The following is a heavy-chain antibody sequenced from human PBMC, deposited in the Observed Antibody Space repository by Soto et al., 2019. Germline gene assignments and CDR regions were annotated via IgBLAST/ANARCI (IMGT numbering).Heavy chain of an antibody. CDR3: ARYNAASGTYYFDF. V-gene: IGHV4-4*02. CDR2: INHRGSA. CDR1: GASVSSTYC. D-gene: IGHD6-13*01. Sequence: TLSLTCAVSGASVSSTYCWSWHRQPPGKGPEWIGEINHRGSANYNPSLKSRVTISVDISKSQFSLRLTSVTPADTAVYYCARYNAASGTYYFDFWGQGALVTVSS. J-gene: IGHJ4*02.